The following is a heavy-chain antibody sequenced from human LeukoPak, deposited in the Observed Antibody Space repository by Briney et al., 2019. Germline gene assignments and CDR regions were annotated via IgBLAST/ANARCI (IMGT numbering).Heavy chain of an antibody. CDR2: ISYDGSNK. CDR3: ARGDYDFWSGSYYYYMDV. V-gene: IGHV3-30-3*01. D-gene: IGHD3-3*01. CDR1: GFTFSSYA. Sequence: SGGSLRLSCAASGFTFSSYAMHWVRQAPGKGLEWVAVISYDGSNKYYADSVKGRFTISRDNAKNSLYLQMNSLRAEDTAVYYCARGDYDFWSGSYYYYMDVWGKGTTVTVSS. J-gene: IGHJ6*03.